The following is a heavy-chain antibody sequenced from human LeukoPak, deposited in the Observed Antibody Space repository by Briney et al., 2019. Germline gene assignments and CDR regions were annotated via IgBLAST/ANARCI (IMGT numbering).Heavy chain of an antibody. J-gene: IGHJ5*02. Sequence: ASVKVSCTASGYSFDKFGISWVRQAPGQGLEWMGWISAYSGKTDSAQMLQDRVTMTTDNSTSTAYLELRSLRADDTAVYFCVRVGSAYGDPLEFDLWGQGTLVTVSS. CDR2: ISAYSGKT. V-gene: IGHV1-18*01. CDR1: GYSFDKFG. CDR3: VRVGSAYGDPLEFDL. D-gene: IGHD2-21*01.